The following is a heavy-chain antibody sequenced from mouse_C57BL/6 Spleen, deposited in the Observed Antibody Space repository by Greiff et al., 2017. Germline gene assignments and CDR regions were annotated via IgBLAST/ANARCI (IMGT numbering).Heavy chain of an antibody. CDR2: IDPSDSYT. D-gene: IGHD2-1*01. V-gene: IGHV1-50*01. CDR1: GYTFTSYW. Sequence: VQLQQSGAELVKPGASVKLSCKASGYTFTSYWMQWVKQRPGQGLEWIGEIDPSDSYTNYNQKFKGKATLTVDTSSSTAYTQLSSLTSEDSAVYYCARNGIYYGSYYAMDYWGQGTSVTVSS. J-gene: IGHJ4*01. CDR3: ARNGIYYGSYYAMDY.